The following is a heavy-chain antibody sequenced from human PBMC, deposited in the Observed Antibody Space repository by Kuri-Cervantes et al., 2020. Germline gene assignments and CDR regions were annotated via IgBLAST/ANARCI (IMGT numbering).Heavy chain of an antibody. CDR3: ARERIVGAIRYFDY. CDR1: GDSVSSNSAA. D-gene: IGHD1-26*01. CDR2: TYYRSKWYN. Sequence: SETLSLTRSIPGDSVSSNSAAWNWIRQSPSRGLEWLGRTYYRSKWYNDYAVSVKSRITINPDTSKNQFSLQLNSVTPEDTAVYYCARERIVGAIRYFDYWGQGTLVTVSS. J-gene: IGHJ4*02. V-gene: IGHV6-1*01.